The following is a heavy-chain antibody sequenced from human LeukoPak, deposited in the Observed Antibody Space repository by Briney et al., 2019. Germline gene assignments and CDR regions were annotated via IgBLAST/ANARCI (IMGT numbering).Heavy chain of an antibody. CDR1: GFTFSTYD. J-gene: IGHJ4*02. CDR3: AKARDCSGGRCPRFDY. V-gene: IGHV3-23*01. CDR2: ITGSGVGT. Sequence: GGSLRLSCAASGFTFSTYDMSWVRQAPGKGLEWVSVITGSGVGTYYADSVKGRFTISRDNSKNTLYLQMNSLRAEDTALYYCAKARDCSGGRCPRFDYWGQGTLVTVSS. D-gene: IGHD2-15*01.